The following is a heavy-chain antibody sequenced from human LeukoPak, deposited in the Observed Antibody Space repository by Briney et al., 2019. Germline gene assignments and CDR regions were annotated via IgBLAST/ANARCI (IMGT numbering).Heavy chain of an antibody. CDR2: ISRSGGST. Sequence: PGGSLRLSCAASGFTFSSNSMNWVRQAPRQGLECGSSISRSGGSTYYADSVKGRFTISRDNSKNTLYLQMSSLRADNTAVYYSSKKGQSEDYGKPGWGQGTLVTVSS. J-gene: IGHJ4*02. D-gene: IGHD4-17*01. CDR3: SKKGQSEDYGKPG. CDR1: GFTFSSNS. V-gene: IGHV3-23*01.